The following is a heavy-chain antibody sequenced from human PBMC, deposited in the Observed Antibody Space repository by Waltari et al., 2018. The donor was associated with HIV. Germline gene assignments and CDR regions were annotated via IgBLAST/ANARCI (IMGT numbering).Heavy chain of an antibody. J-gene: IGHJ5*02. CDR2: IYPGGDM. Sequence: AESGGTLIQPGGSPRLSCVADEFFVNTNYMTWVRQAPGKSLGWVAVIYPGGDMHYGESVKGRFSLSRDNFRNTVFLQLNNLIFDDTALYFCARGVRYLGPWGHGTRVTVSS. CDR1: EFFVNTNY. CDR3: ARGVRYLGP. D-gene: IGHD3-9*01. V-gene: IGHV3-53*05.